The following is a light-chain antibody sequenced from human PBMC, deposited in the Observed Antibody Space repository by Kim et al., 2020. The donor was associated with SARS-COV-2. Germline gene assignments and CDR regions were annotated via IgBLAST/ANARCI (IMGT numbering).Light chain of an antibody. CDR3: QQHNSYPFT. Sequence: SASVGDRVTITCRACQSISSWLAWYQQKPGKAPNLLIYHASSLESGVPSRFSGSGSGTEFTLTISSLQPDDSATYYCQQHNSYPFTFGGGTKLEI. J-gene: IGKJ4*01. CDR1: QSISSW. V-gene: IGKV1-5*01. CDR2: HAS.